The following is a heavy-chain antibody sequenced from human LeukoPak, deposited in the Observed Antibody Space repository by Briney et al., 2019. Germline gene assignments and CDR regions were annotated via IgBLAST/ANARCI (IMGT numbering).Heavy chain of an antibody. CDR1: GFTFSTYA. CDR2: ISGSGGST. Sequence: GGSLRLSCAASGFTFSTYAMNWVRQAPGKGLEWVSAISGSGGSTYYADFVKGRFTISRDNSKNTVYLQMNSLRAEDTAVYYCATDPREYYYDSSGYSPLQHWGQGTLVTVSS. V-gene: IGHV3-23*01. D-gene: IGHD3-22*01. J-gene: IGHJ1*01. CDR3: ATDPREYYYDSSGYSPLQH.